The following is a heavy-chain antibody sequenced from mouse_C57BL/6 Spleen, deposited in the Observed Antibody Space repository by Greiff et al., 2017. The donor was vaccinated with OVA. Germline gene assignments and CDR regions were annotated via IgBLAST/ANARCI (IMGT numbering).Heavy chain of an antibody. Sequence: VQLKESGPGLVQPSQSLSLTCSVPGYSITSGYYWNWIRQFPGNQLEWMGYISYDGSNNYNPSLKNRFSITRDTSKNQFFLKLNSVTTEDTATYYCARPYYYGSSHWYFDVGGTGPTVTVSS. J-gene: IGHJ1*03. V-gene: IGHV3-6*01. D-gene: IGHD1-1*01. CDR2: ISYDGSN. CDR3: ARPYYYGSSHWYFDV. CDR1: GYSITSGYY.